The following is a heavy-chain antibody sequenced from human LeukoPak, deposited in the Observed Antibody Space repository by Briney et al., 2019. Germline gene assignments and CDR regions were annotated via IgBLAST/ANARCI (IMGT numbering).Heavy chain of an antibody. D-gene: IGHD6-6*01. CDR1: GGSISSGGYY. Sequence: SETLSLTCTVSGGSISSGGYYWSWIRQHPGKGLEWIGYIYYSGSTYYSPSLKSRVTISVDTSKNQFSLKLSSVTAADTAVYYCARDNRSIVDYWGQGTLVTVSS. CDR2: IYYSGST. CDR3: ARDNRSIVDY. J-gene: IGHJ4*02. V-gene: IGHV4-31*03.